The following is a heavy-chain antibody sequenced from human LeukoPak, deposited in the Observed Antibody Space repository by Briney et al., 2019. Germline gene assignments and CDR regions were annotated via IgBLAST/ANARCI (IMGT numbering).Heavy chain of an antibody. CDR3: ARGPTTVTRAFDY. CDR2: INHSGST. CDR1: GGSFSGYY. V-gene: IGHV4-34*01. Sequence: SETLSLTCAVYGGSFSGYYWSWIRQPPGKGLEWIGEINHSGSTNYNPSLKSRVTISVDTSKNQFSLKLSSVTAADTAVYYCARGPTTVTRAFDYWGQGTLVIVSS. D-gene: IGHD4-17*01. J-gene: IGHJ4*02.